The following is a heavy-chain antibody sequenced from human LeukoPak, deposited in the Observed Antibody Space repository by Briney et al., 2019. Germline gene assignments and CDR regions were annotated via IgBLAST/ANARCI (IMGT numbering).Heavy chain of an antibody. Sequence: ASVKVSSKASGYTFTSYGISWVRQAPGQGLEWMGWISAYNGNTNYAQKLQGRVTMTTDTSTSTAYMELRSLRSDDTAVYYCARGSIRFLEWSARGFDPWGQGTLVTVSS. V-gene: IGHV1-18*01. CDR1: GYTFTSYG. D-gene: IGHD3-3*01. J-gene: IGHJ5*02. CDR2: ISAYNGNT. CDR3: ARGSIRFLEWSARGFDP.